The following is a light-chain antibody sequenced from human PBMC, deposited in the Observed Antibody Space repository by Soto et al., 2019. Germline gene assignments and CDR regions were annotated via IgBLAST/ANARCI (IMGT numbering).Light chain of an antibody. CDR2: RAS. CDR3: QQHGSSPIT. J-gene: IGKJ5*01. Sequence: EIVLTQSPGTLSLSPGERATLSCRASQSVRSSYLAWYQQRPGQAPRRLIFRASRRATDIPDRFSGSGSGTDFTLTISRLEPEDFAVYYCQQHGSSPITFGQGTRLEIK. CDR1: QSVRSSY. V-gene: IGKV3-20*01.